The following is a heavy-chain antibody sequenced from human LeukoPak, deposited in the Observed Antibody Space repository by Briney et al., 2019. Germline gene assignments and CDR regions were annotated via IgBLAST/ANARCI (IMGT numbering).Heavy chain of an antibody. CDR3: ARRGDGSGSYYIS. CDR1: GFTVSSNY. J-gene: IGHJ4*02. V-gene: IGHV3-53*01. Sequence: HPGGSLRLSCAASGFTVSSNYMSWVRQAPGKGLEWVSIIYSGGSTFYADSVKGRFTISRDDSKNTLYLQMNSLRAEDTAVYYCARRGDGSGSYYISWGQGTLVTVSS. D-gene: IGHD3-10*01. CDR2: IYSGGST.